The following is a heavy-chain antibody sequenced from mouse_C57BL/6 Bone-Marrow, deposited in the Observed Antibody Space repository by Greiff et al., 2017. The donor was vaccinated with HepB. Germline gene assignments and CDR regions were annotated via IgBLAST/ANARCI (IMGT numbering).Heavy chain of an antibody. CDR3: ARDAGAY. CDR2: INYDGSST. CDR1: GFTFSDYY. Sequence: EVKVVESEGGLVQPGSSMKLSCTASGFTFSDYYMAWVRQVPEKGLEWVANINYDGSSTYYLDSLKSRFIISRDNAKNILYLQMSSLKSEDTATYYCARDAGAYWGQGTLVTVSA. V-gene: IGHV5-16*01. J-gene: IGHJ3*01.